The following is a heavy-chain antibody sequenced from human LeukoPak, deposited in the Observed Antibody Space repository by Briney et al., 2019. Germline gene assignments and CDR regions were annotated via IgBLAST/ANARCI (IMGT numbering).Heavy chain of an antibody. CDR1: GGSISSYY. Sequence: PSETLSLTCTVSGGSISSYYWSWIRQPPGKGLEWIGYIYYSGSTNYNPSLKSRVTISVDTSKNQFSLKLSSVTAADTAVYYCARELLPLGANQTSGWYFDYWGQGTLVTVSS. V-gene: IGHV4-59*01. CDR3: ARELLPLGANQTSGWYFDY. CDR2: IYYSGST. D-gene: IGHD3-3*01. J-gene: IGHJ4*02.